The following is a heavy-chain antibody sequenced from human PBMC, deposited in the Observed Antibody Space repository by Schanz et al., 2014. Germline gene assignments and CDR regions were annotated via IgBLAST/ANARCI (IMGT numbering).Heavy chain of an antibody. J-gene: IGHJ6*02. CDR1: GFTFDPYA. CDR2: LSSDESRK. D-gene: IGHD6-13*01. CDR3: ARDRQQLVGRIGYYYGMDV. V-gene: IGHV3-30-3*01. Sequence: QVQLVESGGGVVQPGGSLRLSCAASGFTFDPYAMHWLRQSPGKGLEWVAVLSSDESRKFYADSEKGRFTISRDSSSNTLYLQVNSLRAEDTAVYYCARDRQQLVGRIGYYYGMDVWGQGTTVTVSS.